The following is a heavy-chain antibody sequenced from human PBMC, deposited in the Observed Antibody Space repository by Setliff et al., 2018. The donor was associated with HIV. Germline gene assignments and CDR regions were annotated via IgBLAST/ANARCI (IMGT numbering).Heavy chain of an antibody. V-gene: IGHV4-38-2*01. J-gene: IGHJ4*02. CDR2: VFHSGST. Sequence: PSETLSLTCAVSGYSISSGYYWGWIRQPPGKGLEWIGSVFHSGSTNYNPSLKSRVTISVDTSKNQFSLKLSSVTAADTAVYYCARLNGQYYKFWSGSPQYFDYWGQGTLVTVSS. CDR1: GYSISSGYY. D-gene: IGHD3-3*01. CDR3: ARLNGQYYKFWSGSPQYFDY.